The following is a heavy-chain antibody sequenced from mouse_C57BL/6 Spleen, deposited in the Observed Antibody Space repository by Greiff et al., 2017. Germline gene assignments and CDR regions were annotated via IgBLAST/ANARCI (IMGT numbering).Heavy chain of an antibody. CDR1: GYAFSSSW. D-gene: IGHD2-12*01. CDR3: ARASYSYDGSY. CDR2: IYPGDGDT. Sequence: VQLQQSGPELVKPGASVKISCKASGYAFSSSWMNWVKQRPGRGLEWIGRIYPGDGDTNYNGKFKGKATLTEDKSSSTAYMQLSSLTSEDSAVYFGARASYSYDGSYWGQGTLVTVSA. J-gene: IGHJ3*01. V-gene: IGHV1-82*01.